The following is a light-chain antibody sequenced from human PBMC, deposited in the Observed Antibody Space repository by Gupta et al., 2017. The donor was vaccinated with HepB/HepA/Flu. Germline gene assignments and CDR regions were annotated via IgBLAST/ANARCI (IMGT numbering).Light chain of an antibody. CDR3: QQYNNWPYT. Sequence: EIVLTQSPATLSVSTGERATLSCRASQSVSSNLAWYQQKPGQAPMLLIYSASTRATGIPARFSGSGSGTECTLTISSLQSEDVAVYYCQQYNNWPYTFGQGTKLEIK. CDR2: SAS. V-gene: IGKV3-15*01. CDR1: QSVSSN. J-gene: IGKJ2*01.